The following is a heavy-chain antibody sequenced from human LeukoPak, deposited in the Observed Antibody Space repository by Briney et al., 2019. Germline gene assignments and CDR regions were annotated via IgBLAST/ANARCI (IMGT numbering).Heavy chain of an antibody. J-gene: IGHJ4*02. CDR2: IYYSGST. CDR3: ARAAVEYYYDSSLHT. Sequence: TSETLSLTCAVSGGSISSGGYSWSWIRQPPGKGLEWIGYIYYSGSTYYNPSLKSRVTISVDTSKNQFSLKLSSVTAADTAVYYCARAAVEYYYDSSLHTWGQGTLVTVSS. V-gene: IGHV4-30-4*07. CDR1: GGSISSGGYS. D-gene: IGHD3-22*01.